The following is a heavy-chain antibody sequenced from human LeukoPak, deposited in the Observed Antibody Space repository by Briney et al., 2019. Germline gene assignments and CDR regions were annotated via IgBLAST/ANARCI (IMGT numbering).Heavy chain of an antibody. CDR1: GFTFSSYA. Sequence: PGGSLRLSCAASGFTFSSYAMSWVRQAPGKGLEWVSAISGSGGSTYYADSVKGRFTISRDNSKNTLYLQMNSLKTEDTAAYYCTTAIVGATGFDYWGQGTLVTVSS. CDR2: ISGSGGST. CDR3: TTAIVGATGFDY. J-gene: IGHJ4*02. D-gene: IGHD1-26*01. V-gene: IGHV3-23*01.